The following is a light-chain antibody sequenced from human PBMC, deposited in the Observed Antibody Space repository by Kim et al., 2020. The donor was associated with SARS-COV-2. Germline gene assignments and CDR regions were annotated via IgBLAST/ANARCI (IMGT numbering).Light chain of an antibody. V-gene: IGKV1-12*01. Sequence: SASAGDRVTITCRASQGIRNWLAWYQQKPGKAPKLLIHDATRLESGVPSRFSGSGSGTDFTLTISSLRPEDSATYYCQQINSVPLTFGGGTKVDIK. CDR2: DAT. CDR1: QGIRNW. J-gene: IGKJ4*01. CDR3: QQINSVPLT.